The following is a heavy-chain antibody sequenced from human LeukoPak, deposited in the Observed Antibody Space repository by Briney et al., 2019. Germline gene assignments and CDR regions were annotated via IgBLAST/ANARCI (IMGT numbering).Heavy chain of an antibody. Sequence: PGRSLRLSCAASGFIFSSYAMHWVRQAPGKGLEWVAVISYDGSDKHYADSVKGRFTISRDNSKNTLYLQMNSLRAEDTAVYYCARDHSSWTLTYFDYWGQGTLVTVSS. CDR1: GFIFSSYA. CDR3: ARDHSSWTLTYFDY. J-gene: IGHJ4*02. V-gene: IGHV3-30*04. CDR2: ISYDGSDK. D-gene: IGHD6-13*01.